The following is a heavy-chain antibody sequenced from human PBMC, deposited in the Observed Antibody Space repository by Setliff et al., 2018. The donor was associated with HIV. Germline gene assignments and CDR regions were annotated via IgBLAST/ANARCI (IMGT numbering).Heavy chain of an antibody. D-gene: IGHD4-17*01. Sequence: PSETLSLACAASGFTSSTYWMSWVRQAPGKGLEWVANINEDGSQKYYVDSVKGRFTISRDNAKKSLYLQMNSLRAEDMAVYYCARSHDYCDDRILDYWGQGTLVTVSS. CDR1: GFTSSTYW. V-gene: IGHV3-7*05. CDR2: INEDGSQK. CDR3: ARSHDYCDDRILDY. J-gene: IGHJ4*02.